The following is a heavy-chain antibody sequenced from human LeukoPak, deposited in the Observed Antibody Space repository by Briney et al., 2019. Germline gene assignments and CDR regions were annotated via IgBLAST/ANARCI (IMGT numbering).Heavy chain of an antibody. CDR2: ISTDGSST. V-gene: IGHV3-74*01. J-gene: IGHJ4*02. Sequence: PGGCLRLSCAASGFTFRSYWMHWVRQAPGKGLVWVSRISTDGSSTKYADFVEGRFTISRDNAKNTLYLQMNSLRAEDTAAYYCVRGNFNGAIDHWGRGTLVTVSS. CDR1: GFTFRSYW. CDR3: VRGNFNGAIDH. D-gene: IGHD1-26*01.